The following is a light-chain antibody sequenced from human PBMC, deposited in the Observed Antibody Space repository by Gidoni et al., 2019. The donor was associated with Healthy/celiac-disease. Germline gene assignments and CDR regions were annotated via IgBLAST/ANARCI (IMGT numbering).Light chain of an antibody. J-gene: IGKJ4*01. CDR3: QQYNNWPPLT. CDR2: GAS. CDR1: QSVSSN. V-gene: IGKV3-15*01. Sequence: EIVLTQSPATLSVSPGERATLSCRASQSVSSNLAWYQQNPGQAPRLLIYGASTRATGIPARFSGSGSGTECTLTISSLQSEDFAVYYCQQYNNWPPLTFGGXTKVEIK.